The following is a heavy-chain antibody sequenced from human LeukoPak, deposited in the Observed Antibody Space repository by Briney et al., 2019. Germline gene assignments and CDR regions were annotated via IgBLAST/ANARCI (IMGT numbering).Heavy chain of an antibody. CDR1: GGTFSSYA. J-gene: IGHJ4*02. CDR2: IIPILGIA. CDR3: AKSYDFWSGTWGY. D-gene: IGHD3-3*01. V-gene: IGHV1-69*04. Sequence: GASVKVSCKASGGTFSSYAISWVRQAPGQGLEWMGRIIPILGIANYAQKFQGRVTITADKSTSTAYMELSSLRSEDTAVYYCAKSYDFWSGTWGYWGQGTLVTVSS.